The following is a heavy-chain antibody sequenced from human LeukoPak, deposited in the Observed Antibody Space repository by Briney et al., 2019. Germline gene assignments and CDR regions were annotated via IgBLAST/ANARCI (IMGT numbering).Heavy chain of an antibody. CDR3: AKAPGGRFDF. J-gene: IGHJ4*02. Sequence: PGGSLRLSCAASGFTFSSSAMSWVRQAPGKGLEWVSSISGSGGSTYYADSVKGRFTISRDNSKNTLYLQLNSLRAEDTAIYYCAKAPGGRFDFWGQGTLVTVSS. V-gene: IGHV3-23*01. CDR1: GFTFSSSA. CDR2: ISGSGGST. D-gene: IGHD1-26*01.